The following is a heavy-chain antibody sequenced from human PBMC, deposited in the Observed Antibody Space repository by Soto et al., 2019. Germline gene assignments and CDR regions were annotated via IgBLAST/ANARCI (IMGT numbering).Heavy chain of an antibody. V-gene: IGHV1-18*01. Sequence: ASVKVSCKASGYTFTSYGISWVRQAPGQGLEWMGWISAYNGNTNYAQKLQGRVTMTTDTSTSTAFMELRSLRFDDTAVYYCARDSVLFYYYSSGYGPDAFDIWGQGTMVTVSS. D-gene: IGHD3-22*01. CDR3: ARDSVLFYYYSSGYGPDAFDI. CDR1: GYTFTSYG. CDR2: ISAYNGNT. J-gene: IGHJ3*02.